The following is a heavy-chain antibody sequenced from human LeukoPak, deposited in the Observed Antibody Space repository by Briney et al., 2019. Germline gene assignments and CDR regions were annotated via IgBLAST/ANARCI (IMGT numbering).Heavy chain of an antibody. CDR2: ISAYNGNT. Sequence: ASVKVSCKASGYTFTGYYMHWVRQAPGQGLEWMGWISAYNGNTNYAQKLQGRVTMTTDTSTSTAYMELRSLRSDDTAVYYCARNMVWSKNYYYYGMDVWGQGTTVTVSS. J-gene: IGHJ6*02. CDR3: ARNMVWSKNYYYYGMDV. D-gene: IGHD2/OR15-2a*01. CDR1: GYTFTGYY. V-gene: IGHV1-18*04.